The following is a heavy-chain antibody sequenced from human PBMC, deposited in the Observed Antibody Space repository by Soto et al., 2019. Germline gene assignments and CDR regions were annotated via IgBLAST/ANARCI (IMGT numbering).Heavy chain of an antibody. Sequence: SETLSLTCTVSGGSISSGDYYWGWVRQPPGKGLEWIGYIYYSGNTYYNPSLKSRVTISVDTSKNQFSLKLSSVTAADTAVYYCARVDYSNYEDYWGQGTLVTVSS. CDR2: IYYSGNT. D-gene: IGHD4-4*01. V-gene: IGHV4-30-4*01. CDR1: GGSISSGDYY. CDR3: ARVDYSNYEDY. J-gene: IGHJ4*02.